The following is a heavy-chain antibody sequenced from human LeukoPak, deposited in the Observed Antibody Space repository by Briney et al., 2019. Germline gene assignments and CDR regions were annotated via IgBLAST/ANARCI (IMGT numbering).Heavy chain of an antibody. CDR3: ARQGGYSYGYDY. D-gene: IGHD5-18*01. Sequence: SETLSLTCTVSGGSISTSYWNWVRQPPGKGLEWIGYILYSGSTNYNPSLKSRVTISVDTSKNQFSLKLSSVTAADTAVYYCARQGGYSYGYDYWGQGTLVTVSS. CDR2: ILYSGST. J-gene: IGHJ4*02. V-gene: IGHV4-59*08. CDR1: GGSISTSY.